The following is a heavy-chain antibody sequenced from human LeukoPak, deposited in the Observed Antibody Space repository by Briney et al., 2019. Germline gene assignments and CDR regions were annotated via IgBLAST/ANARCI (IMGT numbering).Heavy chain of an antibody. J-gene: IGHJ4*02. CDR3: ASGGATYNN. CDR1: GFTFSSYW. D-gene: IGHD1-26*01. V-gene: IGHV3-7*01. CDR2: IKQDGSEK. Sequence: PGGSLRLSCAASGFTFSSYWMSWVRQAPGKGLEWVANIKQDGSEKYYVDSVKGRFTISRDNAKNSLFLQMNSLRVEDTAVYYCASGGATYNNWGQGTLVTVSS.